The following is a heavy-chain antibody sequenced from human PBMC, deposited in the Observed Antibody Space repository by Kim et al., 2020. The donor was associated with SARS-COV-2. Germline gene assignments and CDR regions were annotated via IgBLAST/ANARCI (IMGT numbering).Heavy chain of an antibody. Sequence: ASVKVSCKASGYTFTSYGISWVRQAPGQGLEWMGWISAYNGNTNYAQKLQGRVTMTTDTSTSTAYMELRSLRSDDTAVYYCARVAIPFQFWSGYYMYYFDYWGQGTLVTVSS. J-gene: IGHJ4*02. V-gene: IGHV1-18*01. CDR3: ARVAIPFQFWSGYYMYYFDY. D-gene: IGHD3-3*01. CDR1: GYTFTSYG. CDR2: ISAYNGNT.